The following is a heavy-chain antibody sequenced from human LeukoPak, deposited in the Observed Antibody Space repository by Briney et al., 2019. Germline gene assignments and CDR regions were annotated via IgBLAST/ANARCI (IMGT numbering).Heavy chain of an antibody. CDR1: AFTFSIYA. CDR3: VRGYSYGWFDP. V-gene: IGHV3-23*01. CDR2: ISGSGGST. J-gene: IGHJ5*02. Sequence: GGSLRLSCAASAFTFSIYAMSWVRQAPGKGMGWVSTISGSGGSTHYADSVKGRFTISRDNSKNTPYLQMNSLRADDTAVYYCVRGYSYGWFDPWGQGTLVTVSS. D-gene: IGHD5-18*01.